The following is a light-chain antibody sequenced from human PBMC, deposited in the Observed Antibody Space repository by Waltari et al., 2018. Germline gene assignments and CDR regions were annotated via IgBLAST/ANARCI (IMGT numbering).Light chain of an antibody. CDR2: DVV. CDR3: CSYTSSDTYV. Sequence: WDQQRPGKGPRLRIYDVVKPPSGVSNRFSGSMSGYTATLTISGLQAEDEADYYCCSYTSSDTYVFGSGTTVTVL. J-gene: IGLJ1*01. V-gene: IGLV2-14*03.